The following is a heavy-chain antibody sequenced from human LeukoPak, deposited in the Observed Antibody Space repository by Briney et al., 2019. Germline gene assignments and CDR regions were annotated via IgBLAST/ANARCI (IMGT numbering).Heavy chain of an antibody. V-gene: IGHV4-59*01. D-gene: IGHD6-19*01. J-gene: IGHJ3*02. CDR3: ARAVAGSSDAFDI. CDR2: IYYSGST. Sequence: PSETLSLTFTVSGGSISSYYWSWIRQPPGKGLEWIGYIYYSGSTNYNPSLKSRVTISVDTSKNQFSLKLSSVTAADTAVYYCARAVAGSSDAFDIWGQGTMVTVSS. CDR1: GGSISSYY.